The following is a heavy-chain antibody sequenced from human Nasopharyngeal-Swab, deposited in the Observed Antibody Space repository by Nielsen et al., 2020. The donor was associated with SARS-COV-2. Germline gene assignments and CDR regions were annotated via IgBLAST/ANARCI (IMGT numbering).Heavy chain of an antibody. CDR3: ARRYSSSWSYYYYYGMDV. CDR1: GGSISSSSYY. V-gene: IGHV4-39*07. D-gene: IGHD6-13*01. Sequence: SETLSLTCTVSGGSISSSSYYWGWIRQPPGKGLEWIGSIYYSGSTYHNPSLKSRVTISVDTSKNQFSLKLSSVTAADTAVYYCARRYSSSWSYYYYYGMDVWGQGTTVTVSS. J-gene: IGHJ6*02. CDR2: IYYSGST.